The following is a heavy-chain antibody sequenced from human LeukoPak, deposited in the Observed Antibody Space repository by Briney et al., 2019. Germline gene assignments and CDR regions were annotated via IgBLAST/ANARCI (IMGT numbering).Heavy chain of an antibody. V-gene: IGHV4-59*01. CDR2: IYYSGST. CDR3: ARAMDYFDSRGYYYGYFDY. Sequence: PSETLSLTCTVSGGSITNSYWSWSRQPPGKGLEWIGYIYYSGSTNYNPSLKSRVTISVDTSKNQFSLKLSSVTAADTAVYYCARAMDYFDSRGYYYGYFDYWGQGTLVTVSS. CDR1: GGSITNSY. J-gene: IGHJ4*02. D-gene: IGHD3-22*01.